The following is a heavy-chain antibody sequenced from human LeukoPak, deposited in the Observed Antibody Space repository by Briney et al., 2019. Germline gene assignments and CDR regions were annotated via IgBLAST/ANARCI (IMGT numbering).Heavy chain of an antibody. V-gene: IGHV3-23*01. CDR3: AKSRTSTVVTPFDY. D-gene: IGHD4-23*01. J-gene: IGHJ4*02. CDR1: GFTFSSYA. Sequence: GSLRLSCAASGFTFSSYAMSWVRQAPGKGLEWVSSIRGSGVSTDYAGSVKGRFTISRDNSKNTLYLQMNSLRAEDTAVYYCAKSRTSTVVTPFDYWGQGTLVTVSS. CDR2: IRGSGVST.